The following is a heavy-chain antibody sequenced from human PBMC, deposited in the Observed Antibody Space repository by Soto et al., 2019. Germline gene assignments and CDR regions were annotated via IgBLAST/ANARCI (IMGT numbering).Heavy chain of an antibody. J-gene: IGHJ4*02. V-gene: IGHV1-69*04. CDR1: GGTFSSYT. Sequence: SVKVSCKASGGTFSSYTISWVRQAPGQGLEWMGRIIPILGIANYAQKFQGRVTITADKSTSTAYMELSSLRSEDTAVYYCAREVVVAGTRSSYYFDYWGQGTLVTVSS. CDR3: AREVVVAGTRSSYYFDY. D-gene: IGHD6-19*01. CDR2: IIPILGIA.